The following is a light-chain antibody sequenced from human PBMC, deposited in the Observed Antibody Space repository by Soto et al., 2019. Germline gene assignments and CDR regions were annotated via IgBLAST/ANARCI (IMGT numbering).Light chain of an antibody. Sequence: DIQMTQSPSSLSASVGDRVTITCRASQAIHSYLNWYQQKPGKAPNLLIFATSTLQSGVPSRFSGSGSGTDFTLTISSLQPEDFETYYCQQRETFGPGTKVDSK. CDR1: QAIHSY. V-gene: IGKV1-39*01. J-gene: IGKJ3*01. CDR3: QQRET. CDR2: ATS.